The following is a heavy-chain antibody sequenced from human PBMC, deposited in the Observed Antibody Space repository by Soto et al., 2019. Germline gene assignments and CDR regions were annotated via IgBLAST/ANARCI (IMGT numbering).Heavy chain of an antibody. CDR3: ARMGQWRVPGDYYYGMDV. J-gene: IGHJ6*02. Sequence: QTGGSLRLSCAASGLTVSSNYMNWVRQAPGKGLEWVSLIYTGGGTYYADSVKGRFTVSRDNSKNTLYLQMNSLRAEDTAVYYCARMGQWRVPGDYYYGMDVWGQGTSVTVS. D-gene: IGHD6-19*01. CDR1: GLTVSSNY. V-gene: IGHV3-53*01. CDR2: IYTGGGT.